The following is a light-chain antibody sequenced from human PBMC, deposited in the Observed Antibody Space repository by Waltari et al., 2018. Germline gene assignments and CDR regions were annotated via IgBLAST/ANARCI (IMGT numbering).Light chain of an antibody. CDR2: GTN. CDR3: VLYMGSGISV. V-gene: IGLV8-61*01. CDR1: SGSVSTEYF. J-gene: IGLJ3*02. Sequence: QTVVTQEPSFSVSPGGTVTLTCGLRSGSVSTEYFPAWYQQTPGQAPRTLIYGTNTRSSGVPDRFSGSILGNKAALTITGAQADDESDYYCVLYMGSGISVFGGGTRLTV.